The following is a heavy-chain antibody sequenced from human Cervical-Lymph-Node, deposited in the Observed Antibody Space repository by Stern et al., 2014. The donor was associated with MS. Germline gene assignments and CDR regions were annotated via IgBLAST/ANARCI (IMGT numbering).Heavy chain of an antibody. Sequence: VQLVESGRGVVQPGRSLRLSCAASGFIFRNSGMHWVRQAPGKGLEWVAVVWQDGSNKYYADSVKGRFTISRDNSNNMVDLQMNSLRVEDMGIYYCTRDPRGYCSGGSCYQGFFDSWGRGTLVTVSS. CDR2: VWQDGSNK. J-gene: IGHJ4*02. CDR3: TRDPRGYCSGGSCYQGFFDS. V-gene: IGHV3-33*01. D-gene: IGHD2-15*01. CDR1: GFIFRNSG.